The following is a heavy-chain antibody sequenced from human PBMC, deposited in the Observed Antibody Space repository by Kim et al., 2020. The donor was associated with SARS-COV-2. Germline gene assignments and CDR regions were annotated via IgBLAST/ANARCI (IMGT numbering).Heavy chain of an antibody. CDR1: GGSISSSSYY. J-gene: IGHJ3*01. CDR3: PLGDYVAFDF. V-gene: IGHV4-39*01. Sequence: SETLSLTCTVSGGSISSSSYYWGWIRQPPGKGLEWIGSIYDSGSTYYHPSRKSRVTISVDTSKNQFSLKLSSVTAADTAVYYCPLGDYVAFDFWGQGTMVTVSS. CDR2: IYDSGST. D-gene: IGHD4-17*01.